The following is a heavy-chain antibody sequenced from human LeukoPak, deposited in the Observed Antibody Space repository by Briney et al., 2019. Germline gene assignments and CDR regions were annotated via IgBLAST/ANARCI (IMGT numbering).Heavy chain of an antibody. V-gene: IGHV3-30*02. Sequence: PGGSLRLSCAASGFTFSSYGMHWVRQAPGKGLEWVAFIRYDGSNKYYADSVKGRFIISRDNSKNTLYLQLNSLRAEDTAVYYCATSGSYSTGYFDYWGQGTLVTVSS. CDR3: ATSGSYSTGYFDY. J-gene: IGHJ4*02. CDR2: IRYDGSNK. D-gene: IGHD1-26*01. CDR1: GFTFSSYG.